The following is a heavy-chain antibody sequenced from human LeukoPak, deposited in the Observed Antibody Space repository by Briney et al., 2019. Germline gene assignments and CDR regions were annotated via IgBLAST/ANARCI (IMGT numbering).Heavy chain of an antibody. CDR1: GYSISSGYY. Sequence: SSETLSLTCTVSGYSISSGYYWGWIRQPPGKGLEWIGSIYHSGSTYYNPSLKSRVTISVDTSKNQFSLKLSSVTAADTAVYYCARGKLLWFGELTNRWDYWGQGTLVTVSS. D-gene: IGHD3-10*01. CDR3: ARGKLLWFGELTNRWDY. CDR2: IYHSGST. J-gene: IGHJ4*02. V-gene: IGHV4-38-2*02.